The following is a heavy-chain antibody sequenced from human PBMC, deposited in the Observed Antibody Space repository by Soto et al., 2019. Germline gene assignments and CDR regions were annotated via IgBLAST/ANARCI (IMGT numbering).Heavy chain of an antibody. Sequence: GGSLRLSCAASGFTFSSYAMHWVRQAPGKGLEWVAVISYDGSNKYYADSVKGRFTISRDNSKNTLYLQMNSLRAEDTAVYYCARDRADSSGWYGVLYYFDYWGQGT. D-gene: IGHD6-19*01. CDR1: GFTFSSYA. CDR2: ISYDGSNK. V-gene: IGHV3-30-3*01. CDR3: ARDRADSSGWYGVLYYFDY. J-gene: IGHJ4*02.